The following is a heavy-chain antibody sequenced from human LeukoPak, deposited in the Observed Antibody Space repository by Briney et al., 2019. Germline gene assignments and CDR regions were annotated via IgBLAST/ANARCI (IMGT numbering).Heavy chain of an antibody. V-gene: IGHV1-18*01. J-gene: IGHJ6*02. CDR2: ISPYKGNT. CDR3: SRDRGGSPGFYAAMEV. D-gene: IGHD2/OR15-2a*01. CDR1: VCTFTSYV. Sequence: ASVKVSCKASVCTFTSYVISGVGQAPGQAREWMGWISPYKGNTHYAQKLQGRVTMTTDTSTSTAYMELRSLRSDDTDVYYCSRDRGGSPGFYAAMEVWGQGTTVTVSS.